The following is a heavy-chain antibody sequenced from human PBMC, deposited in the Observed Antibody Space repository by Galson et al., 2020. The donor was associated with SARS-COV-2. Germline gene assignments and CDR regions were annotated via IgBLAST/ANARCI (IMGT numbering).Heavy chain of an antibody. Sequence: SETLSLTCTVSGGSISSYYWSWIRQPPGKGLEWIGYIYYSGSTNYKPSLKSRVTISVDTSKNQFSLKLSSVTAADTAVYYCARGFDYWGPGTLVTVSS. V-gene: IGHV4-59*13. CDR3: ARGFDY. J-gene: IGHJ4*02. CDR2: IYYSGST. CDR1: GGSISSYY.